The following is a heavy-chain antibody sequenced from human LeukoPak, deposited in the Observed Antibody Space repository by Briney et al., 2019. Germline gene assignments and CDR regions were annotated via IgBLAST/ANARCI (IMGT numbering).Heavy chain of an antibody. CDR3: ARPRSPGIAVAGYYFDY. Sequence: PGRSLRLSCAASGFTFSSYGMHRVRQAPGKGLEWVAVIWYDGSNKYYADSVKGRFTISRDNSKNTLYLQMNSLRAEDTAVYYCARPRSPGIAVAGYYFDYWGQGTLVTVSS. D-gene: IGHD6-19*01. CDR2: IWYDGSNK. CDR1: GFTFSSYG. J-gene: IGHJ4*02. V-gene: IGHV3-33*01.